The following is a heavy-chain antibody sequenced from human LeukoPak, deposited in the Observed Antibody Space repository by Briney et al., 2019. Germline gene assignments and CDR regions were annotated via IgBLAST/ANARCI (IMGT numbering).Heavy chain of an antibody. Sequence: PGGSLRLSCAASGFTFSSYAMSRVRQAPGKGLEWVSAISGSGGSTYYADSVKGRFTISRDNSKNTLYLQMNSLRAEDTAVYYCAKEDYYGSGSYPYYFDYWGQGTLVTVSS. D-gene: IGHD3-10*01. CDR3: AKEDYYGSGSYPYYFDY. J-gene: IGHJ4*02. V-gene: IGHV3-23*01. CDR2: ISGSGGST. CDR1: GFTFSSYA.